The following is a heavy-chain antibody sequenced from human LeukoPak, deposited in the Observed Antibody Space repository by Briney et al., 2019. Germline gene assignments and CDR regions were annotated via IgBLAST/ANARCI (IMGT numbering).Heavy chain of an antibody. CDR3: AREMGVVTAHGIDV. CDR1: GGSISSISSNNYH. V-gene: IGHV4-39*02. CDR2: IYYSGST. J-gene: IGHJ6*02. D-gene: IGHD4-23*01. Sequence: SETLSLTCIVSGGSISSISSNNYHWGWIRQPPGKGLEWIGSIYYSGSTYYNPSLKSRVTISVDTSKNQFSLKLSSVTAADTALYFCAREMGVVTAHGIDVWGQGTTVTVSS.